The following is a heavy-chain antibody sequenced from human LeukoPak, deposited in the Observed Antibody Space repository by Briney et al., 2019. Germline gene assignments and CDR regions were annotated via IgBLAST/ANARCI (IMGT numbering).Heavy chain of an antibody. V-gene: IGHV3-21*01. CDR1: GFTFSSYS. Sequence: GGSLRLSCAASGFTFSSYSMNWVRQAPGKGLEWVSSISSSSSYIYYADSVKGRFTISRDNAKNSLYLQMNSLRAADTAVYYCATDPIAAAVSSYWGQGTLVTVSS. CDR2: ISSSSSYI. CDR3: ATDPIAAAVSSY. D-gene: IGHD6-13*01. J-gene: IGHJ4*02.